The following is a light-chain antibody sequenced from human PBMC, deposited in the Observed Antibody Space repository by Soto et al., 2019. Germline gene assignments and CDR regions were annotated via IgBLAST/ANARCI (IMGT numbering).Light chain of an antibody. CDR2: EVT. V-gene: IGLV2-8*01. CDR3: SSDAGNYNYV. Sequence: QSVLTQPPSASGSPGQSVTIPCTGTSRDVGGYDHVSWYQQHPGKAPKLMIYEVTKRPAGVPDRFSGSKSGNTASLTVSGLQAEDEADYYCSSDAGNYNYVFGTGTKATVL. J-gene: IGLJ1*01. CDR1: SRDVGGYDH.